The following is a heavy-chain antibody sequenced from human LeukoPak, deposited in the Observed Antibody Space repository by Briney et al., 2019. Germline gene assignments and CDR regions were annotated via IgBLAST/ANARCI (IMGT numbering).Heavy chain of an antibody. Sequence: SETLSLTCTVSGGSISSYYWSWIRQPLGKGLEWIGYIYYSGSTNYNPSLKSRVTISVDTSKNQFSLKLSSVTAADTAVYYCARGSGWYPYYFDYWGQGTLVTVSS. CDR3: ARGSGWYPYYFDY. CDR2: IYYSGST. V-gene: IGHV4-59*08. CDR1: GGSISSYY. D-gene: IGHD6-19*01. J-gene: IGHJ4*02.